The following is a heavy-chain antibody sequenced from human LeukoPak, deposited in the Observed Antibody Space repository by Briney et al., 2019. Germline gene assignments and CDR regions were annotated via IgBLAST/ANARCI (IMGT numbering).Heavy chain of an antibody. J-gene: IGHJ4*02. CDR3: ARLAGGSYSDY. CDR2: IKQDGSVK. D-gene: IGHD1-26*01. CDR1: GFTFSGYW. Sequence: GGSLRLSCAASGFTFSGYWMMWVRQTPGKGLEWVANIKQDGSVKQYVDSVKGRFTISRDNAKNSLYPQMDSLRAEDTAVYYCARLAGGSYSDYWGQGTLVTVSS. V-gene: IGHV3-7*01.